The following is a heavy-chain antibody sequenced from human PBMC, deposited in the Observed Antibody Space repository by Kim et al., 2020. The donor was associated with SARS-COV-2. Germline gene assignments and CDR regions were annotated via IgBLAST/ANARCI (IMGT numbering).Heavy chain of an antibody. J-gene: IGHJ4*02. CDR3: AAIFGGGSSNDY. Sequence: NYAQKLQGRVTMTTDTSTSTAYMELRSLRSDDTAVYYCAAIFGGGSSNDYWGQGTLVTVSS. V-gene: IGHV1-18*01. D-gene: IGHD1-26*01.